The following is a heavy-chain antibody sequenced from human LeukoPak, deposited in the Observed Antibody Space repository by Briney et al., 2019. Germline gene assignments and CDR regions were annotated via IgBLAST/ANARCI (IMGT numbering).Heavy chain of an antibody. CDR3: VRMWEPESGGRAFDI. Sequence: GASVKVSCKASGYSFTRYYILWVRQAPGQGLEWMAIINPSGGGTSYAQKFQGRFTLTRDTSTSTVYMELSSLRSEDTAVYYCVRMWEPESGGRAFDIWGQGTMVTVSS. V-gene: IGHV1-46*01. CDR1: GYSFTRYY. CDR2: INPSGGGT. D-gene: IGHD1-14*01. J-gene: IGHJ3*02.